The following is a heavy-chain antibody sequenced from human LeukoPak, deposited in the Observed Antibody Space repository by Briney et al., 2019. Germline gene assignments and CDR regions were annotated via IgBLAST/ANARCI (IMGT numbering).Heavy chain of an antibody. D-gene: IGHD6-19*01. J-gene: IGHJ5*02. V-gene: IGHV3-30*04. Sequence: GRSLRLSCAASGFTFSSYAMHWVRQAPGKGLEWVAVISYDGSNKYYADSVKGRFTISRDNSKNTLYLQMNSLRAEDTVVYYCAKLWGEQWLVRSDWFDPWGQGTLVTVSS. CDR2: ISYDGSNK. CDR3: AKLWGEQWLVRSDWFDP. CDR1: GFTFSSYA.